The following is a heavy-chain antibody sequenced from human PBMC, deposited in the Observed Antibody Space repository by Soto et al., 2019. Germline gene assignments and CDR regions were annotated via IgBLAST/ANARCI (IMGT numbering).Heavy chain of an antibody. J-gene: IGHJ4*02. V-gene: IGHV1-69*13. CDR3: AKDVGFQQHLFVFDL. CDR2: ITPMFRSS. D-gene: IGHD3-10*02. Sequence: ASVKVSCKASGGTFTDYAFSWVRQAPGQGLEWMGGITPMFRSSNFAQKFQDRLTIFADASAGTAYMELSSLRSDDTAIYYCAKDVGFQQHLFVFDLWGQGTLVTVSS. CDR1: GGTFTDYA.